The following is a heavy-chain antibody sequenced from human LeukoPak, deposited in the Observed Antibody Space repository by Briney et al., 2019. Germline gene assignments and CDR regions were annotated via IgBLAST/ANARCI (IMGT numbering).Heavy chain of an antibody. J-gene: IGHJ4*02. V-gene: IGHV3-23*01. D-gene: IGHD6-13*01. CDR3: AKDRVEAAAGRKGY. CDR1: GFTFSSYA. CDR2: ISGRGGRT. Sequence: PGGSLRLSCAASGFTFSSYAMSGVRQAPGKGVEGVSAISGRGGRTYYAESVKGGVTIYRDNSTNTLSLQMNSLRAEDTAVYYCAKDRVEAAAGRKGYWGQGTLVTVSS.